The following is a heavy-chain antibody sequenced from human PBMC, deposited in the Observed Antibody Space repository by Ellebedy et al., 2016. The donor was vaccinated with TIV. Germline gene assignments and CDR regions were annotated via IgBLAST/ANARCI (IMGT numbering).Heavy chain of an antibody. J-gene: IGHJ4*02. CDR2: ISYDGSNK. V-gene: IGHV3-30-3*01. CDR3: ASARGYSYGYLGY. CDR1: GFTFSSYA. Sequence: GESLKISXAASGFTFSSYAMHWVRQAPGKGLEWVAVISYDGSNKYYADSVKGRFTISRDNSKNTLYLQMNSLRAEDTAVYYCASARGYSYGYLGYWGQGTLVTVSS. D-gene: IGHD5-18*01.